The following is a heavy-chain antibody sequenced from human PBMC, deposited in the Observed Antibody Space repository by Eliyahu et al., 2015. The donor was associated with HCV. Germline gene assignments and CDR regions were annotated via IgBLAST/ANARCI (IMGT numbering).Heavy chain of an antibody. V-gene: IGHV3-48*01. CDR3: ARDSDFGVADMTHADS. Sequence: EVQLVESGGGLVQPGGSLRLSCAASGFTFSXFIMNWFRQAPGKGREWVSYISATGGPILYADAVKGRFTISRDNAKNSLYLQMNRLRAEDTAVYYCARDSDFGVADMTHADSWGQGTLVTVSS. CDR2: ISATGGPI. CDR1: GFTFSXFI. J-gene: IGHJ4*02. D-gene: IGHD3-3*01.